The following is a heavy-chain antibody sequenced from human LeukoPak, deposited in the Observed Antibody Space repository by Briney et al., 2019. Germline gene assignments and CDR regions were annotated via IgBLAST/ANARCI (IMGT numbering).Heavy chain of an antibody. CDR3: ARTDCSGGSCYSGFDY. V-gene: IGHV4-39*07. CDR2: INHSGSS. Sequence: SETLSLTCTVSGGSISSSSYYWSWIRQPPGKGLEWIGEINHSGSSNYNPSLKSRVTISVDTSKNQFSLKLSSVTAADTAVYYCARTDCSGGSCYSGFDYWGQGTLVTVSS. CDR1: GGSISSSSYY. J-gene: IGHJ4*02. D-gene: IGHD2-15*01.